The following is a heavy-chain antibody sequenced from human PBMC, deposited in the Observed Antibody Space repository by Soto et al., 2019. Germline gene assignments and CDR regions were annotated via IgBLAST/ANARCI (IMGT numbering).Heavy chain of an antibody. D-gene: IGHD3-3*02. CDR1: GYSFTHYW. CDR2: IYPGDSDT. CDR3: TRQQTFLATFYDYGMYV. J-gene: IGHJ6*02. V-gene: IGHV5-51*01. Sequence: PGESLKISCQGFGYSFTHYWIAWVRQMPGKGLEWMGIIYPGDSDTRYSPSFQGQVTISADTSTSTAYLQWSSLKASDSAVYYCTRQQTFLATFYDYGMYVWGEGTTVTGSS.